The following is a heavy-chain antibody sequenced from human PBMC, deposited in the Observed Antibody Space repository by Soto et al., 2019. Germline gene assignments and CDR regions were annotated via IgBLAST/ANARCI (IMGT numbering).Heavy chain of an antibody. V-gene: IGHV3-23*01. CDR1: GFTFSSYA. J-gene: IGHJ6*02. D-gene: IGHD3-3*01. CDR2: ISGSGGST. CDR3: AKDAHVRFLEWLSPTYYYYGMDV. Sequence: AGGSLRLSCAAFGFTFSSYAMSWVRQAPGKGLEWVSAISGSGGSTYYADSVKGRFTISRDNSKNTLYLQMNSLRAEDTAVYYCAKDAHVRFLEWLSPTYYYYGMDVWGQGTTVTVSS.